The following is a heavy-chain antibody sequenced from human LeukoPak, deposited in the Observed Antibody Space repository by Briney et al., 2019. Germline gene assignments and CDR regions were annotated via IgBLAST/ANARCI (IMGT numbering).Heavy chain of an antibody. V-gene: IGHV3-21*01. CDR1: EFTFSSCR. D-gene: IGHD6-13*01. CDR2: ISSGSIEI. Sequence: PGGSLRLSCAASEFTFSSCRMDWVRQAPGKGLEWVASISSGSIEIYYADAVKGRFTISRDSAKNSLYLQMSSLRGEDTAVYYCARGGYSHYDYWGPGTLVTVSS. CDR3: ARGGYSHYDY. J-gene: IGHJ4*02.